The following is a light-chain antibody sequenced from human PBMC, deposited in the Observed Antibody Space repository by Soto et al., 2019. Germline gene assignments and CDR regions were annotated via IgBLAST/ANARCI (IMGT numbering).Light chain of an antibody. CDR2: GAS. CDR1: QSVSSNF. V-gene: IGKV3-20*01. J-gene: IGKJ5*01. Sequence: EIVLAQSPGTLSLSPGERATLACRASQSVSSNFLAWYQKKPGQAPRLLIYGASSMATGIPDRFSGSGSGIDFILTISRREPEDSAVYCCQQYGTSPPTFGQGTRLDIK. CDR3: QQYGTSPPT.